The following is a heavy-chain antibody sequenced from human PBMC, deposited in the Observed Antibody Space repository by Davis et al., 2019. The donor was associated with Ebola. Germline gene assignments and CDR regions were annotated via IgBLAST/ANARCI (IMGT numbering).Heavy chain of an antibody. J-gene: IGHJ4*02. CDR1: GYSFTSYW. Sequence: GESLMISCKGSGYSFTSYWIGWVRQIPGKGLEWMGIIYPGDSDTRYSPSFQGRVTISADKSISTAYLQWSSLKASDTAMYYCAKLPRLLGWLMIDYWGQGTLVTVSS. CDR2: IYPGDSDT. D-gene: IGHD3-3*01. CDR3: AKLPRLLGWLMIDY. V-gene: IGHV5-51*01.